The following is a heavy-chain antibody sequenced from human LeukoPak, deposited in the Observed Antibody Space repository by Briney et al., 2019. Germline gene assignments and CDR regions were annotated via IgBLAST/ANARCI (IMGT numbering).Heavy chain of an antibody. CDR1: GFTFSSYW. D-gene: IGHD2-2*01. CDR3: ARAVVVPAATKYYYYGMNV. Sequence: GGSLRLSCAASGFTFSSYWMTWVRQAPGKGLEWVAHIKQDGSEKYYVDSVKGRFTISRDNAKNSLYLQMNSLRAEDTAVYYCARAVVVPAATKYYYYGMNVWGQGTTVTVSS. V-gene: IGHV3-7*04. J-gene: IGHJ6*02. CDR2: IKQDGSEK.